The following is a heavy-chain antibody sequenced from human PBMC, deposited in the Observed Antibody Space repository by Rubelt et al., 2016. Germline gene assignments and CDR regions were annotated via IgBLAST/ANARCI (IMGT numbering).Heavy chain of an antibody. D-gene: IGHD5-18*01. V-gene: IGHV3-21*01. CDR3: ARDSSYGYIDY. CDR2: ISSSSSYI. J-gene: IGHJ4*02. Sequence: EVQLVESGGGLVQPGGSLRLSCAASGFTVSSNYMSWVRQAPGKGLEWVSSISSSSSYIYYADSVKGRFTISRDNAKNSLYLQMNSLRAEDTAVYYCARDSSYGYIDYWGQGTLVTVSS. CDR1: GFTVSSNY.